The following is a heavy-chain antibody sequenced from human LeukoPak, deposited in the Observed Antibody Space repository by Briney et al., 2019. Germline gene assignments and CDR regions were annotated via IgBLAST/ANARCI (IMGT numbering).Heavy chain of an antibody. D-gene: IGHD5-18*01. CDR2: INHSGST. Sequence: PSETLSLTCAVYGGSFSGYYWSWIRQPPGKGLEWIGEINHSGSTNYNPSLKSRVTISVDTSKNQFSLKLSSVTAADTAVYYCARFGIGSDTAMVTVWGQGTLVTVSS. V-gene: IGHV4-34*01. CDR3: ARFGIGSDTAMVTV. J-gene: IGHJ4*02. CDR1: GGSFSGYY.